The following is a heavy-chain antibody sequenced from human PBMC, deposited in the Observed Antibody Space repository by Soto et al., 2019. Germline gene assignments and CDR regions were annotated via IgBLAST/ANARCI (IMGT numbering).Heavy chain of an antibody. Sequence: QLQLQESGPGLVRPSESLSVSCAVSGGSISSSSDYWGWIRQPPGKGLECIGSISSSGSTYYTPSLKSRVTISVDTSKNQFSLKLTSVTAADTAVYYCARRRSSWGGYFDYWGQGTLVTVSS. CDR3: ARRRSSWGGYFDY. CDR2: ISSSGST. D-gene: IGHD6-13*01. J-gene: IGHJ4*02. V-gene: IGHV4-39*01. CDR1: GGSISSSSDY.